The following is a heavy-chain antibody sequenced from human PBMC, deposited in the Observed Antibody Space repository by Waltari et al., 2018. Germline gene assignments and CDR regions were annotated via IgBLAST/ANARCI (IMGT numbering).Heavy chain of an antibody. CDR2: ISWDGGST. V-gene: IGHV3-43*01. Sequence: SGGVVVQPGGSLRLSCAASGFTFDDYTMHWVRQAPGKGLEWVSLISWDGGSTYYADSVKGRFTISRDNSKNSLYLQMNSLRTEDTALYYCAKDMKVAATSFFDYWGQGTLVTVSS. CDR1: GFTFDDYT. J-gene: IGHJ4*02. CDR3: AKDMKVAATSFFDY. D-gene: IGHD2-15*01.